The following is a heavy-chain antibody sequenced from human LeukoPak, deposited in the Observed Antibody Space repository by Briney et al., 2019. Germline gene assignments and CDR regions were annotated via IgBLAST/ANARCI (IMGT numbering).Heavy chain of an antibody. CDR3: AKGYSSSWWNDY. V-gene: IGHV3-23*01. D-gene: IGHD6-13*01. CDR1: GFTFSSYA. Sequence: GGSLRLSCAASGFTFSSYAMIWFRQAPGKGLEWVSAISGSGGSTYYADSVKGRFTISRDNSKNTLHLQMNTLRAEDTAVYYCAKGYSSSWWNDYWGQGTLVTVSS. J-gene: IGHJ4*02. CDR2: ISGSGGST.